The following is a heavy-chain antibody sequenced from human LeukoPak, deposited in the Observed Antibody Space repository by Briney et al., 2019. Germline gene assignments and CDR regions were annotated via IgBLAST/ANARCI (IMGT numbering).Heavy chain of an antibody. CDR3: AKDNSAQMWELLLEGHFDY. V-gene: IGHV3-23*01. D-gene: IGHD1-26*01. Sequence: GVSLRLSCAASGFTFSRYAMSCVRQAPGEGLEWVSAISGSGGSTYYAGSVKGRFTISRDNSKNTLYLQMNSLRAEDTAVYYCAKDNSAQMWELLLEGHFDYWGQGTLVIVSS. J-gene: IGHJ4*02. CDR2: ISGSGGST. CDR1: GFTFSRYA.